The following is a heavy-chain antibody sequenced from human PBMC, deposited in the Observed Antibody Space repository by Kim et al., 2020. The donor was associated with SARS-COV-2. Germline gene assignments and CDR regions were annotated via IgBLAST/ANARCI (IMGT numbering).Heavy chain of an antibody. J-gene: IGHJ6*02. D-gene: IGHD3-16*02. V-gene: IGHV1-24*01. CDR1: GYTLTELS. CDR3: ATRVTPVIYYYYYGMDV. CDR2: FDPEDGET. Sequence: ASVKVSCKVSGYTLTELSMHWVRQAPGKGLEWMGGFDPEDGETIYAQKFQGRVTMTEDTSTDTAYMELSSLRSEDTAVYYCATRVTPVIYYYYYGMDVWGQGTTVTVSS.